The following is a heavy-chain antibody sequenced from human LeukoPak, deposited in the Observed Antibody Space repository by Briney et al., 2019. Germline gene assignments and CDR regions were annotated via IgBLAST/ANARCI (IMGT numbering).Heavy chain of an antibody. CDR1: GYTFNGYY. Sequence: GASVKVSCKASGYTFNGYYIHWVRQAPGQGLEWMGGFDPEDGETIYAQKFQGRVTMTEDTSTDTAYMELSSLRSEDTAVYYCATLDTAFDYWGQGTLVTVSS. J-gene: IGHJ4*02. CDR2: FDPEDGET. CDR3: ATLDTAFDY. V-gene: IGHV1-24*01. D-gene: IGHD5-18*01.